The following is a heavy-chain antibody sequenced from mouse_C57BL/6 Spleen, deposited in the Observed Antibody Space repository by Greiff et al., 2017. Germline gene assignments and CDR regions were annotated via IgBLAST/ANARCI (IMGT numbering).Heavy chain of an antibody. D-gene: IGHD4-1*01. J-gene: IGHJ2*01. CDR3: AREGGLGRGY. Sequence: DVHLVEPGPGLVKPSQSLSLTCSVTGYSITSGYYWNWIRQFPGNQLEWMGYIGYDGSNNYNPSLKNRISITRDTSKNQLFLKLNSVTTEDTATYYCAREGGLGRGYWGQGTTRTVSS. CDR1: GYSITSGYY. V-gene: IGHV3-6*01. CDR2: IGYDGSN.